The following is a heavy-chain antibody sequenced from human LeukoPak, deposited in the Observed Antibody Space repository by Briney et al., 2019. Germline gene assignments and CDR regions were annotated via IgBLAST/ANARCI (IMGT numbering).Heavy chain of an antibody. CDR2: IIPIFGTA. CDR3: ARDMGYYGSGTFDY. CDR1: GGTFSSYA. Sequence: ASVKVSCKASGGTFSSYAISGVRQAPGQGLEWMGRIIPIFGTANYAQKFQGRVTITTDDSTRTAYMELSSLSSEDTAVYYCARDMGYYGSGTFDYWGQGTLVTVSS. D-gene: IGHD3-10*01. J-gene: IGHJ4*02. V-gene: IGHV1-69*05.